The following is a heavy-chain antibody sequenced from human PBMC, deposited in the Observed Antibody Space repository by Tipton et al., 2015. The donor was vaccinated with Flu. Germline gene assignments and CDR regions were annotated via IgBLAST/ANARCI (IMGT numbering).Heavy chain of an antibody. CDR3: ARERANIVPRYFAWVSGAYGAFDV. D-gene: IGHD3-9*01. CDR2: INHSGST. V-gene: IGHV4-34*01. Sequence: LTCSVSGGSFGDHYWSWLRQSPVRGLEWIGEINHSGSTNYNSSLKSRLTISLDKSKNQFSLKLTSVTAADTGVYYCARERANIVPRYFAWVSGAYGAFDVWGQGTDVIVSS. CDR1: GGSFGDHY. J-gene: IGHJ3*01.